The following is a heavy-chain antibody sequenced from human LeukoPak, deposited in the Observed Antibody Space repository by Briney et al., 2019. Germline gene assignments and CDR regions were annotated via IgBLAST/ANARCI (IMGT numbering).Heavy chain of an antibody. CDR1: GFTVSSNY. Sequence: RSGGSLRLSCAASGFTVSSNYMSWVRQAPGKGLEWVSGINWNGGSTGYADSVKGRFTISRDNAKNSLYLQMNSLRAEDTALYYCAREGWYYDSSGYYYPDYWGQGTLVTVSS. CDR3: AREGWYYDSSGYYYPDY. V-gene: IGHV3-20*04. D-gene: IGHD3-22*01. J-gene: IGHJ4*02. CDR2: INWNGGST.